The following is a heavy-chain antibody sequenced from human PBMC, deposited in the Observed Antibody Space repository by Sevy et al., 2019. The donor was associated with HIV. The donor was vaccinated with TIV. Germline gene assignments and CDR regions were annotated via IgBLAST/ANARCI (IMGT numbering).Heavy chain of an antibody. Sequence: SETLSLTCVVSGDSISSSTWWSWVRQPPGKGLEWIGEIHHSGSTNYNTSLKSRVTISVDKSKNQFSLKLTSATAADTAVYYCARRRYNSPYYFEYWGQGTLVTVSS. CDR1: GDSISSSTW. CDR3: ARRRYNSPYYFEY. V-gene: IGHV4-4*02. CDR2: IHHSGST. D-gene: IGHD3-9*01. J-gene: IGHJ4*02.